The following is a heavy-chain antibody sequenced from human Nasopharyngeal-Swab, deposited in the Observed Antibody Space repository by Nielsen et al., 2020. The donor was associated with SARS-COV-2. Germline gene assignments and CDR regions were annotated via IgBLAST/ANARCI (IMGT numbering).Heavy chain of an antibody. V-gene: IGHV1-24*01. CDR2: FDPEDGET. CDR3: ASPGGYSYFGY. Sequence: ASVKVSCKVSGYTLTELSMHWVRQAPGKGLEWMGGFDPEDGETIYAQKFQGRVTITADKSTSTAYMELSSLRSEDTAVYYCASPGGYSYFGYWGQGTLVTVSS. D-gene: IGHD5-18*01. J-gene: IGHJ4*02. CDR1: GYTLTELS.